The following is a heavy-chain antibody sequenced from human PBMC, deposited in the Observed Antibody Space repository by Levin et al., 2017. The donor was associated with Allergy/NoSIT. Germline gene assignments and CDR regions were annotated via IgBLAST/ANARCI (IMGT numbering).Heavy chain of an antibody. CDR2: IFPSDSDT. V-gene: IGHV5-51*01. Sequence: PSASVKVSCQASGYSFTSYWFGWVRQRPGKGLEWMGLIFPSDSDTRVSPSFQGQIIMSVDKSINTAYLQWSSLKASDSAMYYCARRDSDGSNSFDYWGQGTLVTVSS. J-gene: IGHJ4*02. D-gene: IGHD4-23*01. CDR1: GYSFTSYW. CDR3: ARRDSDGSNSFDY.